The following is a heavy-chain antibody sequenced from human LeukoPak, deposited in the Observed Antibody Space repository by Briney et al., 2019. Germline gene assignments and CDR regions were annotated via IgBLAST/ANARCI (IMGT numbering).Heavy chain of an antibody. D-gene: IGHD1-26*01. CDR3: ARATRIGGACDY. CDR1: GGTFSSYA. V-gene: IGHV1-69*05. Sequence: SSVKVSCKASGGTFSSYAISWVRQAPGQGLEWMGGIIPIFGTANYAQKFQGRVTITTDESTSTAYMELSSLRSEDTAVYYCARATRIGGACDYWGQGTLVTVSS. CDR2: IIPIFGTA. J-gene: IGHJ4*02.